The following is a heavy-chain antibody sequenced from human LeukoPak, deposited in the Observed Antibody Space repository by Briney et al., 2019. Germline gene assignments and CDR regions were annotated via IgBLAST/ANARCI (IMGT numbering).Heavy chain of an antibody. D-gene: IGHD2-15*01. CDR3: AKNVPGRAIDY. CDR2: IGTGDDG. Sequence: GGSLRLSCAASGFTFSSYAMSWVRQAPGKGLEWVSTIGTGDDGYYTDSVKGRFTISRDNSKNTLYLQMSSLRAEDTAVYYCAKNVPGRAIDYWGQGTLVTVSS. J-gene: IGHJ4*02. CDR1: GFTFSSYA. V-gene: IGHV3-23*01.